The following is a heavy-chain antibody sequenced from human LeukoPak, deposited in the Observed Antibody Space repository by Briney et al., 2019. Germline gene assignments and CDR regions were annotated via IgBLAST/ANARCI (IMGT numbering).Heavy chain of an antibody. J-gene: IGHJ6*03. D-gene: IGHD2-2*01. V-gene: IGHV1-8*01. CDR2: MNPNSGNT. CDR1: GYTFTSYD. Sequence: ASVKVSCKASGYTFTSYDINWVRQATGQGLEWMGWMNPNSGNTGYAQKFQGRVTMTRNTSISTAYMELSSLRSEDTAVYYCARECSSTSCYEDYYYYYMDVWDKGTTVTVSS. CDR3: ARECSSTSCYEDYYYYYMDV.